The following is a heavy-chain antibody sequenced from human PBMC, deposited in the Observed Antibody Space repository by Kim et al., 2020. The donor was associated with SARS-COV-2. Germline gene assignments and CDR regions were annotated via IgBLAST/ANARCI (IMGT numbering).Heavy chain of an antibody. CDR3: ARAGKPNSFDY. V-gene: IGHV3-48*02. CDR2: SI. J-gene: IGHJ4*02. Sequence: SIYYANAVKGRFVMSSDNAKNALSLQMKSLRDEDTAVYYCARAGKPNSFDYWGQGTLVTVSS.